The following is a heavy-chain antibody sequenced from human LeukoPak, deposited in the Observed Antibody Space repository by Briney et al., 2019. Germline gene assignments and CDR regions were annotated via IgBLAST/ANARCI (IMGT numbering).Heavy chain of an antibody. CDR1: GFTFCSYA. V-gene: IGHV3-30*01. J-gene: IGHJ4*02. Sequence: PGRSLRLSCAASGFTFCSYAMHWVRHAPGGGVEWVAVISYDGSNKYYADSVKGRFTISRDNAKNTLYLQMNSLRAEDAAVYYCARDAQYLSSTSCSGFDYWGQGALVTVSS. CDR2: ISYDGSNK. D-gene: IGHD2-2*01. CDR3: ARDAQYLSSTSCSGFDY.